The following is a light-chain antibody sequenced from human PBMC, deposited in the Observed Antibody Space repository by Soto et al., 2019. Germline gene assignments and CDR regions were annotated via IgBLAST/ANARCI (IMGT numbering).Light chain of an antibody. J-gene: IGKJ1*01. CDR3: QQYDTSSRA. CDR1: QSVDKW. CDR2: KAS. Sequence: DIQMTQSPSTLSASVGDTVTITCRASQSVDKWLAWYQQKPGRAPKLLIYKASTLEGGVPSRFGGSGSGTEFTLTISNLQPDDFAAYYCQQYDTSSRAFGQGPTVEVK. V-gene: IGKV1-5*03.